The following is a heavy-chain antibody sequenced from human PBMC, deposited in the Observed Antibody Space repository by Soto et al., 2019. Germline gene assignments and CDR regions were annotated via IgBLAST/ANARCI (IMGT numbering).Heavy chain of an antibody. CDR2: MSHSGGT. D-gene: IGHD2-21*02. CDR3: ARVERGTATPVLDAFDI. CDR1: GGFVSSGSYY. Sequence: SETLSLTCAVYGGFVSSGSYYWSWIRQPPGKGLEWIGEMSHSGGTHFNPSLKSRVTISVDTSKNQFSLKMSSVTAADTALYYCARVERGTATPVLDAFDIWGPGTMVTVSS. J-gene: IGHJ3*02. V-gene: IGHV4-61*01.